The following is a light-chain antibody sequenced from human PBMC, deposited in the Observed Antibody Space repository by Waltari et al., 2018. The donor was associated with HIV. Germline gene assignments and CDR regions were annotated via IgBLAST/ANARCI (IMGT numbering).Light chain of an antibody. J-gene: IGLJ3*02. V-gene: IGLV1-40*01. Sequence: QSVLTQPPSVSGAPGPRVTISCTGSSSNIGAGSDVHWYQQLPGTAPKLLIYGNSSRPSGGPDRFSGSKSGTSASLAITGLQAEDEADYYCQSYDSSLSWVFGGGTKLTVL. CDR1: SSNIGAGSD. CDR3: QSYDSSLSWV. CDR2: GNS.